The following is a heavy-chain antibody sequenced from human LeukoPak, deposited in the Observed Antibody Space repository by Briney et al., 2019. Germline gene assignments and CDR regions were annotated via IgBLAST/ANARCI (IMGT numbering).Heavy chain of an antibody. D-gene: IGHD2-2*01. CDR2: INPSGGST. CDR1: RYTFTSYY. CDR3: ARGVPAVGFDY. Sequence: ASVTVSFKASRYTFTSYYMHWVPQAPGQGLEWMGIINPSGGSTSYAQKFQGRVTMTRDMSTSTVYMELSSLRSEDTAVYYCARGVPAVGFDYWGQGTLVTVSS. V-gene: IGHV1-46*01. J-gene: IGHJ4*02.